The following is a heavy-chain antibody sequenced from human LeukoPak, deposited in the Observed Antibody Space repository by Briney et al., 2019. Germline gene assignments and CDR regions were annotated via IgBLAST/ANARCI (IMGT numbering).Heavy chain of an antibody. J-gene: IGHJ4*02. Sequence: SETLSLTCTVSGGSISSYYWSWIRQPPGKGLEWIGYIYYSGSTNFNPSLKSRVTISVDTSKNQFSLKLSSVTAADTAVYYCARQYYYDSSFDYWGQGTLVTVSS. CDR2: IYYSGST. V-gene: IGHV4-59*08. CDR1: GGSISSYY. D-gene: IGHD3-22*01. CDR3: ARQYYYDSSFDY.